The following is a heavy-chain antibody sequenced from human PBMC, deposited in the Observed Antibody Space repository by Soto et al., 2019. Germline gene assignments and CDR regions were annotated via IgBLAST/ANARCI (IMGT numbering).Heavy chain of an antibody. CDR2: ISSSGSTA. Sequence: GGSLRLSCAASGSTFSSYWMSWVRQAPGKGLEWISYISSSGSTAYYASSVEGRFTISRDNANNSVYLQMDSLRAEDTALYYCTRAAWFPYLSFYWGQGALVTVSS. V-gene: IGHV3-48*04. CDR3: TRAAWFPYLSFY. CDR1: GSTFSSYW. D-gene: IGHD3-10*01. J-gene: IGHJ4*02.